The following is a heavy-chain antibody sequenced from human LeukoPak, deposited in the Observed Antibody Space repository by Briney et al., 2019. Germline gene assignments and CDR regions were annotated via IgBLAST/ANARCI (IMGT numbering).Heavy chain of an antibody. D-gene: IGHD6-13*01. J-gene: IGHJ4*02. CDR3: ARLGIITAAGSNDY. Sequence: GGSLRLSCAASEFTFSDYYMSWIRQAPGKGLEWVSYISYSGDTIYYADSVKGRFTVSRDNAKNSLYLQMNSLRAEDTAVYYCARLGIITAAGSNDYWGQGTLVAVSS. CDR1: EFTFSDYY. CDR2: ISYSGDTI. V-gene: IGHV3-11*01.